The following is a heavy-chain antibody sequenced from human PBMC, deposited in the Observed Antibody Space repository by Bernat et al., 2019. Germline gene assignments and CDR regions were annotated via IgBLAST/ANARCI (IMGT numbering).Heavy chain of an antibody. J-gene: IGHJ4*02. CDR3: ARDPGSYWREFPTSQYFDY. V-gene: IGHV1-46*01. D-gene: IGHD1-26*01. Sequence: QVQLVQSGAEVKKPGAAMKVSCKASGFAFRNYYMHWVRQSPGQGLEWLGIIIPTAGQTGYAQKFQGRVTMTADTSTSTIYMELSSLRTEDAAVYYCARDPGSYWREFPTSQYFDYWGQGTLVTVSS. CDR2: IIPTAGQT. CDR1: GFAFRNYY.